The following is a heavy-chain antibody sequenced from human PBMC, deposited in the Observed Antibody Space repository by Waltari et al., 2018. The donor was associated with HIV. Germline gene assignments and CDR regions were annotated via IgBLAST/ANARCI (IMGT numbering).Heavy chain of an antibody. Sequence: QVQLVQSGAEVKKPGASVKVSCKASGYTFTNYDINWMRQATGQGLEWMGWVNPNRGNTDYAQKFQGRVTMTRNTSIRTVYMELSSLRSEDTAVYYCARGLGGSGSSYDYYFDYWGQGTLLTVSS. CDR1: GYTFTNYD. D-gene: IGHD3-10*01. CDR2: VNPNRGNT. CDR3: ARGLGGSGSSYDYYFDY. J-gene: IGHJ4*02. V-gene: IGHV1-8*01.